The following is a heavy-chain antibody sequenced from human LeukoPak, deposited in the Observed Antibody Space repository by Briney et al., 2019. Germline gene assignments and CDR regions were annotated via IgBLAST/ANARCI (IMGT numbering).Heavy chain of an antibody. CDR2: MNPNSGKT. CDR3: ARGLFFMAAPRHYGLDV. J-gene: IGHJ6*02. D-gene: IGHD6-6*01. V-gene: IGHV1-8*01. CDR1: GYTFSSYD. Sequence: GASVKASCKASGYTFSSYDINWVRQASGQGLEWMGWMNPNSGKTGYAQTLQGRVTMTRNTSISTAYMELSSLRSEDTAVYYCARGLFFMAAPRHYGLDVWGQGTTVTVSS.